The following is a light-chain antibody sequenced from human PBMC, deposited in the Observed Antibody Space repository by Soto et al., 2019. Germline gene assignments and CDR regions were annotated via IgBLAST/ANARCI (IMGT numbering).Light chain of an antibody. J-gene: IGKJ3*01. CDR3: MQALQTPFT. Sequence: DVVMTQSPLSLPVTPGEPASISCRSSQSLLYSNGYNYLDWYLQKPGQSPQLLIYLASYRASGVPDRFTGSGSGTDFTLKISRVEAEDVGVYYCMQALQTPFTFGPGTKVEIK. V-gene: IGKV2-28*01. CDR2: LAS. CDR1: QSLLYSNGYNY.